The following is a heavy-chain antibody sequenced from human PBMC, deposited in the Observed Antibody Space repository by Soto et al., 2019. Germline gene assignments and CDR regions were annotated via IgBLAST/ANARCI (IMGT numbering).Heavy chain of an antibody. CDR3: ARELPPDL. CDR1: VLTVRSKY. V-gene: IGHV3-53*01. CDR2: LWSAGLT. J-gene: IGHJ5*02. D-gene: IGHD2-15*01. Sequence: GGSLRLSWAASVLTVRSKYMTWVRQAPGKGLEWVSILWSAGLTYYADSVKGRFTISRDNSKNTLYLQMKSLKAEDSAVYYCARELPPDLWGQGTLVTVSS.